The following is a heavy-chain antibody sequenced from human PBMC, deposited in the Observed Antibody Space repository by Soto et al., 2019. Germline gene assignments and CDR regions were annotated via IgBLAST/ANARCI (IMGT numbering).Heavy chain of an antibody. V-gene: IGHV4-31*03. CDR1: GGSISSGGYY. D-gene: IGHD2-2*01. CDR2: IYYSGST. J-gene: IGHJ4*02. Sequence: QVQLQESGPGLVKPSQTLSLTCTVSGGSISSGGYYWSWIRQHPGKGLEWIGYIYYSGSTYYNPSLQSRVTISVDTSKNQFSLKLSSVTDADTAVYYCARDRGGVVPAALYYFDYWGQGTLVTVSS. CDR3: ARDRGGVVPAALYYFDY.